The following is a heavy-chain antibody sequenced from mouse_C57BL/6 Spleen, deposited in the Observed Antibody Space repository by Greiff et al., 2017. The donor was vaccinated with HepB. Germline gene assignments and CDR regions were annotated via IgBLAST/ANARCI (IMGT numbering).Heavy chain of an antibody. Sequence: EVQLQQSVAELVRPGASVKLSCTASGFNIKNTYIHWVKQRPEQGLEWIGRIDPANGNTKYAPKFQGKATITADTSSNTAYLQLSSLTSEDTAIYYCATYYDYDGPAYWGQGTLVTVSA. CDR2: IDPANGNT. V-gene: IGHV14-3*01. D-gene: IGHD2-4*01. CDR3: ATYYDYDGPAY. J-gene: IGHJ3*01. CDR1: GFNIKNTY.